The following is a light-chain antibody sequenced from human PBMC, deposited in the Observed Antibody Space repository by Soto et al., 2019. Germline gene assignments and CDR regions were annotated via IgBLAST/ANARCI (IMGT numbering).Light chain of an antibody. CDR3: QQSYNKPYT. Sequence: DLPMTQSPSSLSASVGDRVIITCRASQSIDIYLNWYQQKPGKAPKLLIASASNLQFGVPSRFGGTGSGTDFTLTLSSLQPEDFATYYCQQSYNKPYTFGQGTKLEIK. CDR2: SAS. J-gene: IGKJ2*01. V-gene: IGKV1-39*01. CDR1: QSIDIY.